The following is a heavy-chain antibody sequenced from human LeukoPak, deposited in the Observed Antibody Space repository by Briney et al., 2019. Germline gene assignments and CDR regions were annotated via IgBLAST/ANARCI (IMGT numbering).Heavy chain of an antibody. CDR3: ARVSGGGKGKYYFDY. Sequence: GASVKVSCKASGYTFTGYYMHWVRQAPGQGLEWMGWINPNSGGTNYAQKFQGRVTMTRDTSISTAYMELSRLRSDDTAVYYCARVSGGGKGKYYFDYWGQGTLVTVSS. J-gene: IGHJ4*02. V-gene: IGHV1-2*02. D-gene: IGHD4-23*01. CDR2: INPNSGGT. CDR1: GYTFTGYY.